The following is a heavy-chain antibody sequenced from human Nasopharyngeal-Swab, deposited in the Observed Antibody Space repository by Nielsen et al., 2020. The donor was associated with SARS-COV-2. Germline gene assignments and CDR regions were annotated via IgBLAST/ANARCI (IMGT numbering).Heavy chain of an antibody. J-gene: IGHJ4*02. V-gene: IGHV3-7*03. Sequence: GESLKISCVASGFTFSSYWMNWVRQAPGKGLEWVANIKQDGSEKYYMDSLKGRFTISRDNAKNSLYLQMTSLREDDTAVYYCARDFHLPVEGHCRSTSCPPGYWGQGTQVTVSS. CDR3: ARDFHLPVEGHCRSTSCPPGY. D-gene: IGHD2-2*01. CDR2: IKQDGSEK. CDR1: GFTFSSYW.